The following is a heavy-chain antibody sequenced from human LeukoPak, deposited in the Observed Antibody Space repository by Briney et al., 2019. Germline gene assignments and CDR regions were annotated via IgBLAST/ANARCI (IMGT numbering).Heavy chain of an antibody. CDR3: VTWPGAWYGEDS. CDR1: GFSVSGDY. D-gene: IGHD3-10*01. V-gene: IGHV3-53*01. Sequence: GGSLILSCAGTGFSVSGDYMAWVRQAPGKGLEWVSTIYGGGSTHYADSVKGRFTISRDNSQNTLYLQMNNLRAEDTAVYHCVTWPGAWYGEDSWGQGTLVTVSS. J-gene: IGHJ4*02. CDR2: IYGGGST.